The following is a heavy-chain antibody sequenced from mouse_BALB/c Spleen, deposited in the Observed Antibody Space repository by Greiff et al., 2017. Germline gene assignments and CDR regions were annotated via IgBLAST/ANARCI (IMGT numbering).Heavy chain of an antibody. D-gene: IGHD2-1*01. J-gene: IGHJ4*01. CDR3: ARTSGNFYAMDY. V-gene: IGHV3-6*02. CDR1: GYSITSGYY. Sequence: ESGPGLVKPSQSLSLTCSVTGYSITSGYYWNWIRQFPGNKLEWMGYISYDGSNNYNPSLKNRISITRDTSKNQFFLKLNSVTTEDTATYYCARTSGNFYAMDYWGQGTSVTVSS. CDR2: ISYDGSN.